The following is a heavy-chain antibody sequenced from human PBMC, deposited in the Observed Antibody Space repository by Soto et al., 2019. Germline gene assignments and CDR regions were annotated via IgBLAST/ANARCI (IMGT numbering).Heavy chain of an antibody. Sequence: QLQLQESGPGLVKPSETLSLTCTVSGGSISSSSYYWGWIRQPPGKGLEWIGSIYYSGSTYYNPSLKSRVTISVDTSKNQFSLKLSSVTAADTAVYYCARHEGNVWFGELRVDYWGQGTLVTVSS. CDR3: ARHEGNVWFGELRVDY. V-gene: IGHV4-39*01. J-gene: IGHJ4*02. CDR2: IYYSGST. CDR1: GGSISSSSYY. D-gene: IGHD3-10*01.